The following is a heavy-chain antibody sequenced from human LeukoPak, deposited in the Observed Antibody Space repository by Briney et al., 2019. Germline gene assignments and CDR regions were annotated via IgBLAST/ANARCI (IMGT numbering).Heavy chain of an antibody. D-gene: IGHD3-10*01. CDR3: ARAVYYSNYLGY. V-gene: IGHV3-48*03. CDR2: ISSSGSTI. CDR1: GFTFSSYE. Sequence: GGSLRLSCAASGFTFSSYEMNWVRQAPGKGLEWVSYISSSGSTIYYADSVKGRFTISRDNAKNTLYLQMNSLRAEDTAMYYCARAVYYSNYLGYWGQGTLVTVSS. J-gene: IGHJ4*01.